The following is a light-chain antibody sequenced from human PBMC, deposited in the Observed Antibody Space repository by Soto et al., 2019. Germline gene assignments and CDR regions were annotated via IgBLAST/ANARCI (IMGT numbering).Light chain of an antibody. V-gene: IGKV2-30*01. CDR3: MQGTHWPPT. CDR2: RVS. Sequence: DVVMTQSPLSLPVTLGQPASISCRSSQSVVYSDGIAYLTWFQQRPGQSPRRLIYRVSNRDSGVPDRVSGSGSGTDFTLKISRVEAEDVGVSYCMQGTHWPPTFGRGTKVESK. J-gene: IGKJ1*01. CDR1: QSVVYSDGIAY.